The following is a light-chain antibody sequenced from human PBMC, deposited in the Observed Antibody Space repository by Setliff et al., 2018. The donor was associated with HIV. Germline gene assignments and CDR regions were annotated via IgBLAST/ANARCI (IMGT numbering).Light chain of an antibody. CDR1: SSDVGRYNL. Sequence: QSVLTQPASVSGSPGQSITISCTGTSSDVGRYNLVSWYQQHPGKAPKLMIYQATKRPSGVSNRFSGSESGNTASLTISGLQAEDEADYYCCSNTGSNTYVFGTGTKATVL. V-gene: IGLV2-23*01. CDR2: QAT. CDR3: CSNTGSNTYV. J-gene: IGLJ1*01.